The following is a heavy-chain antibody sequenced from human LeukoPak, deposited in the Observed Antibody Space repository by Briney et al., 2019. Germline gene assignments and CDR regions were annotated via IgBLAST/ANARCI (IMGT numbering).Heavy chain of an antibody. Sequence: SETLSLTCTVSGGSISSSTYYRGWIRQPPGKGLEWIGSINYSGSTYYNPSLKSRVTISVDTSKDQFSLKLSSVTAADTAVYSCVRVLTSRGGVNYFDYWGQGTLVTVSS. D-gene: IGHD3-16*01. CDR2: INYSGST. J-gene: IGHJ4*02. CDR3: VRVLTSRGGVNYFDY. CDR1: GGSISSSTYY. V-gene: IGHV4-39*07.